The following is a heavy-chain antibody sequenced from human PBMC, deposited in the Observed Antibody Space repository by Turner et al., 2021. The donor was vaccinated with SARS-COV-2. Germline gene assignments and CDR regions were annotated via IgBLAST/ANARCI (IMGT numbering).Heavy chain of an antibody. J-gene: IGHJ3*01. CDR3: ARFRTVTCITTTFLPSDAFDL. D-gene: IGHD3-10*01. CDR2: VQYSGSI. V-gene: IGHV4-39*01. CDR1: GGSISTSSYD. Sequence: LQLQESGPGLVKLSETLSLTCTVAGGSISTSSYDWCWIRQPTGTGRELIGSVQYSGSIYYNASIESRDTISVDTSKTQFCLKLTSVTAADTAVYYCARFRTVTCITTTFLPSDAFDLWGQGTMVPVSS.